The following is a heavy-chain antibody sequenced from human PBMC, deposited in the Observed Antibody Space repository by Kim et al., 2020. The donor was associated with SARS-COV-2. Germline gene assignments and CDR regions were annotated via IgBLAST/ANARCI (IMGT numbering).Heavy chain of an antibody. CDR2: ISYDGSNK. V-gene: IGHV3-30-3*01. Sequence: GGSLRLSCAASGFTFSSYAMHWVRQAPGKGLEWVAVISYDGSNKYYADSVKGRFTISRDNSKNTLYLQMNSLRAEDTAVYYCARDVRDFWSGYFHESSYYGMDVWGQGTTVTVSS. J-gene: IGHJ6*02. CDR1: GFTFSSYA. CDR3: ARDVRDFWSGYFHESSYYGMDV. D-gene: IGHD3-3*01.